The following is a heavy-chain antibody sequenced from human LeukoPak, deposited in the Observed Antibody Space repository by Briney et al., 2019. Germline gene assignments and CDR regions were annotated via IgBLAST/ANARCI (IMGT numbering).Heavy chain of an antibody. D-gene: IGHD3-9*01. CDR1: GFTFSNYW. V-gene: IGHV3-74*01. CDR3: VRDWDHFDFDS. CDR2: IKGYGSHT. J-gene: IGHJ5*01. Sequence: GGSLRLFCAASGFTFSNYWMHWVRQAQGKGLVWVSRIKGYGSHTIYAASVKGRFTISRDNAKNTLYLQMKSLRAEDMAVYYCVRDWDHFDFDSWGLGTLVTVSS.